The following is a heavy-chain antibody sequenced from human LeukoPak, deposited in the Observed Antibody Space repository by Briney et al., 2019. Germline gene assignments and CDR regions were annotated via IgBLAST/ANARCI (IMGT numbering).Heavy chain of an antibody. CDR1: GFTFSSYS. J-gene: IGHJ4*02. CDR2: ISSSNRYI. D-gene: IGHD3-22*01. Sequence: KPGGSLRLSCAASGFTFSSYSMNWVRQAPGKGLEWVSSISSSNRYIYYADSVKGRFTISRDNAKNSLYLQMNSLRADDTAVYYCAGSYYYDSSGLRYWGQGTLVTVSS. CDR3: AGSYYYDSSGLRY. V-gene: IGHV3-21*01.